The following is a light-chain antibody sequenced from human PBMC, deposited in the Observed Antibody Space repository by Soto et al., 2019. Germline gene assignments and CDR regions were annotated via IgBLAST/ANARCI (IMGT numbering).Light chain of an antibody. CDR2: KAS. CDR1: QSISSW. CDR3: QQYKTYRS. Sequence: DIQMTQSPSTLSASVGDRITITCRASQSISSWLAWYQQKSGKAPKVLIYKASSLESGVPSRFSGSGSGTEFTLTISSLQPDDFATYYCQQYKTYRSFGQGTKVEIK. V-gene: IGKV1-5*03. J-gene: IGKJ1*01.